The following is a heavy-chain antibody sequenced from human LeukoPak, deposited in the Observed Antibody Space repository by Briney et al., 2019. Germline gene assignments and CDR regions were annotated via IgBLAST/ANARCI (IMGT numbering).Heavy chain of an antibody. CDR3: AKPFNGQQLVRDY. Sequence: GGSLRLSCAASGFTFSDYYMSWIRQAPGKGLEWVSYISSSGSTIYYADSVKGRFTISRDNAKNSLYLQMNSLRAEDTAVYYCAKPFNGQQLVRDYWGQGTLVTVSS. J-gene: IGHJ4*02. CDR2: ISSSGSTI. V-gene: IGHV3-11*01. CDR1: GFTFSDYY. D-gene: IGHD6-13*01.